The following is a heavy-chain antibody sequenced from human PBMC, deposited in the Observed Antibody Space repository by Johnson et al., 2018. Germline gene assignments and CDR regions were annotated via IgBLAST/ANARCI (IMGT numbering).Heavy chain of an antibody. D-gene: IGHD3-22*01. CDR3: ARSSYDRTGVPMAFDI. Sequence: QVQLQESGPGLVKPSETLSLTCSVSGGSINTYHWSWIRQPPGKGLEWIGNIHYTGSTNYNPPHKSRVTISVETSKNQFSLKLSSVIAADTAVYFCARSSYDRTGVPMAFDIWGQGTGVTVSS. CDR1: GGSINTYH. CDR2: IHYTGST. J-gene: IGHJ3*02. V-gene: IGHV4-59*01.